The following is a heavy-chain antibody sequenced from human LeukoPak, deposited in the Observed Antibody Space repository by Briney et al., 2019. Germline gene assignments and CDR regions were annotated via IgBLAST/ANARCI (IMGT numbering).Heavy chain of an antibody. J-gene: IGHJ5*02. CDR3: AGALGGAYYDFWSGYYNWFDP. V-gene: IGHV4-30-4*08. CDR1: GGSISSGDYY. D-gene: IGHD3-3*01. Sequence: PSQTLSLTCTVSGGSISSGDYYWSWIRQPPGKGLEWIGYIYYSGSTYYNPSLKSRVTISVDTSKNQFSLKLSSVTAADTAVYYCAGALGGAYYDFWSGYYNWFDPWGQGTLVTVSS. CDR2: IYYSGST.